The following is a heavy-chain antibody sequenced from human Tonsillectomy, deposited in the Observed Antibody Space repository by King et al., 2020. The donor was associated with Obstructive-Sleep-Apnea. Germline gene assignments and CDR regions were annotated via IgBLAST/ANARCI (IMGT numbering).Heavy chain of an antibody. CDR3: ARPWTSYDSWGTYYPPDY. CDR2: IHPGDSET. CDR1: GYNFASFW. D-gene: IGHD3-3*01. V-gene: IGHV5-51*01. J-gene: IGHJ4*01. Sequence: QLVQSGTEVKKPGESLKISCKGSGYNFASFWIGWVRQVPGKGLEWMGVIHPGDSETRYSPSFQGQVTISADKSITTAYLQWSSLQASDTAIYYCARPWTSYDSWGTYYPPDYWGHGTLVTVAS.